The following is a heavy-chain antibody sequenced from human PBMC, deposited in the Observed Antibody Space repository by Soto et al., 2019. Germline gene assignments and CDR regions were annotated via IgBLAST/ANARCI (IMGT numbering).Heavy chain of an antibody. V-gene: IGHV4-34*01. CDR3: ARRDIAAAGTKFNWFDP. CDR2: INHSGST. D-gene: IGHD6-13*01. J-gene: IGHJ5*02. CDR1: GGSFGGYY. Sequence: SETLSLTCAVYGGSFGGYYWSWIRQPPGKGLEWIGEINHSGSTNYNPSLKSRVTISVDTSKNQFSLKLSSVTAADTAVYYCARRDIAAAGTKFNWFDPWGQGTLVTVSS.